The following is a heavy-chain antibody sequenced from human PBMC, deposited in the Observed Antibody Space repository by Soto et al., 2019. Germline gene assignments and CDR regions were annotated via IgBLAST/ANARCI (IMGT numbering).Heavy chain of an antibody. V-gene: IGHV1-69*01. CDR3: ARGGPYCSGGSCYPLGNGFDP. J-gene: IGHJ5*02. CDR2: VIPIFGTA. D-gene: IGHD2-15*01. CDR1: GGTFSSYA. Sequence: QVQLVQSGAEVKKPGSSVKVSCKASGGTFSSYAISWVRQAPGQGLEWMGGVIPIFGTANYAQKFQGRVTITADEYTSTAYIEVSRLRSEATAVYYCARGGPYCSGGSCYPLGNGFDPWGQGTLVTVSS.